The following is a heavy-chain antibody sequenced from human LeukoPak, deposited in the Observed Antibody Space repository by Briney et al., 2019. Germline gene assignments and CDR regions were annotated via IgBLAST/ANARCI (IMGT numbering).Heavy chain of an antibody. Sequence: SQTLSLTSVISGDSVSSNLATWNWIRQSPSRGLEWLGRTYYRSKWSNDYAVSVNSRLTINPDTSKNHFSLQLSFVTPEDTALYFCARALGVVFDYWGQGTLVTVSS. V-gene: IGHV6-1*01. CDR3: ARALGVVFDY. D-gene: IGHD2-8*01. J-gene: IGHJ4*02. CDR2: TYYRSKWSN. CDR1: GDSVSSNLAT.